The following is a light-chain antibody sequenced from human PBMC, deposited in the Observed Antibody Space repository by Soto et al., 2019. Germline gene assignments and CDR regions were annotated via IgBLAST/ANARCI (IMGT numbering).Light chain of an antibody. CDR3: QQTDSFPIT. CDR2: TAS. V-gene: IGKV1-12*01. CDR1: QTIRSW. J-gene: IGKJ5*01. Sequence: DIQVTQSPSTLSGSVGDRVTSTCRASQTIRSWLAWYQQKPGKAPNLLIYTASNLQSGVPSRFSGSGSGTHFTLTISSLQPEDFGTYYCQQTDSFPITFGQGTRREIK.